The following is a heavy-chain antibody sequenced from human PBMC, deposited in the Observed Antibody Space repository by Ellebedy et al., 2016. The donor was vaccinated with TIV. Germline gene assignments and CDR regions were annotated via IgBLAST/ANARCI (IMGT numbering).Heavy chain of an antibody. J-gene: IGHJ5*02. CDR3: AGAYLGDPHWFDP. D-gene: IGHD3-16*01. CDR2: INPSGST. Sequence: MPSETLSLTCGVYGGPFSGYYWSRIRQPPGKGLEWLGEINPSGSTNYNPSVKSRLTMSVDTHREQFSLKMSSVTAADTAIYFCAGAYLGDPHWFDPWGQGIPVIVSS. V-gene: IGHV4-34*01. CDR1: GGPFSGYY.